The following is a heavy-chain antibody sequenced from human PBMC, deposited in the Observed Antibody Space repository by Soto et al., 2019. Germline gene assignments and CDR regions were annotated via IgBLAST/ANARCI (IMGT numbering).Heavy chain of an antibody. V-gene: IGHV3-23*01. D-gene: IGHD2-21*01. J-gene: IGHJ4*02. Sequence: PGGSLRLSCAASRLTFGRYAISWVRQAPGKGLEWVSGISGRGTSTYYADSVKGRFTISRDNSNNTLYLQMDNLRAEDTAVYYCAKAFYREEDGYNSFDYWGQGTMVTVSS. CDR3: AKAFYREEDGYNSFDY. CDR1: RLTFGRYA. CDR2: ISGRGTST.